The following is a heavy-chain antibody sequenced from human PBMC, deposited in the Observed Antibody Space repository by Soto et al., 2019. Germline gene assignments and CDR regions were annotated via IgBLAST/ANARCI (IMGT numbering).Heavy chain of an antibody. CDR2: IEPSDSYT. D-gene: IGHD6-13*01. V-gene: IGHV5-10-1*01. CDR3: ARGHSSNSALDS. Sequence: PGNGLEWMGRIEPSDSYTNYSQSFQGHVTISADKSISTAYLQWSSLKASDTAMYYCARGHSSNSALDSSGQGTLVTVSS. J-gene: IGHJ5*01.